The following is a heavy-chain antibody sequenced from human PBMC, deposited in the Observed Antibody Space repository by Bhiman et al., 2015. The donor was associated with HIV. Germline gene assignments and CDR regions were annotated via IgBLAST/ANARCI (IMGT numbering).Heavy chain of an antibody. CDR2: ISYDGNRK. Sequence: QVQLVESGGGVVQPGRSLRLSCSTSGFNFRSFGLHWVRQTPGKGLEWVALISYDGNRKYFSKSVKGRFTISRDTSKSTLFLHINSLRVEDSAVYHCAREDVFIDGYNPEPIWRSENGRYYFDYWGQGTLVTVSS. CDR3: AREDVFIDGYNPEPIWRSENGRYYFDY. V-gene: IGHV3-30*03. J-gene: IGHJ4*02. CDR1: GFNFRSFG. D-gene: IGHD5-24*01.